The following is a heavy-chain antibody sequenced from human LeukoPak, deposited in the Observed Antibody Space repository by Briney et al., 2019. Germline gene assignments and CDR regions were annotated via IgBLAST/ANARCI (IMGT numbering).Heavy chain of an antibody. J-gene: IGHJ3*02. V-gene: IGHV4-30-4*02. D-gene: IGHD6-19*01. Sequence: SETLSLTCTVSGGSISSGDYYWSWIRQPPGKGLEWIGYIYYSGSTYYNPSLKGRVTISVDTSKNQFSLRLSSVTAADTAVYYCARVRYSSGMDAFDIWGQGTMVTVSS. CDR2: IYYSGST. CDR1: GGSISSGDYY. CDR3: ARVRYSSGMDAFDI.